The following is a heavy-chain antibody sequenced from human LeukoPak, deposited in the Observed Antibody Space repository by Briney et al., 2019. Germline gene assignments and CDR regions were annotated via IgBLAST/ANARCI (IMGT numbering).Heavy chain of an antibody. V-gene: IGHV1-8*01. CDR3: ARVGYCSGGSCHTKPYYYYYMDV. CDR1: GYTFTSYD. D-gene: IGHD2-15*01. J-gene: IGHJ6*03. CDR2: MNTNSGNT. Sequence: EASVKVSCKASGYTFTSYDINWVRQATGQGLEWMGWMNTNSGNTGYAQKFQGRVTMTRNTSITTAYMELSSLISEDTAVYYCARVGYCSGGSCHTKPYYYYYMDVWGKGATVTVSS.